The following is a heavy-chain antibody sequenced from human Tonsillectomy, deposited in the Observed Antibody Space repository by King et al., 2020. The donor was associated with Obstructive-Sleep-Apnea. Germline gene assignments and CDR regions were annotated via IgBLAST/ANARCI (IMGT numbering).Heavy chain of an antibody. D-gene: IGHD6-13*01. J-gene: IGHJ2*01. V-gene: IGHV3-48*01. CDR2: ISSSSSTI. Sequence: VQLVESGGGLVQPGGSLRLSCAASGFTFSSYSMNWVRQAPGKGLEWVSYISSSSSTIYYADSVKGRFTISRDNAKNALYLQMNSLRAEDTAVYYCARNEGGGSSWYSNWYFDLWGRGTLVTVSS. CDR1: GFTFSSYS. CDR3: ARNEGGGSSWYSNWYFDL.